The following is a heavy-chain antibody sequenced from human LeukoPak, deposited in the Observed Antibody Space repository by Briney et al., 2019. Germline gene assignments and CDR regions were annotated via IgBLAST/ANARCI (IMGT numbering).Heavy chain of an antibody. CDR1: GGSVSSSGYS. J-gene: IGHJ5*02. CDR2: TYYSGRT. CDR3: ALRRLTSAQIIEDNWFDP. D-gene: IGHD2/OR15-2a*01. Sequence: SETLSLTCTVSGGSVSSSGYSWNWVRQPPGKTLEWIGYTYYSGRTNYNPSLKSRVTISLDTSKNQFSLRLTSVTAADTAVYYCALRRLTSAQIIEDNWFDPWGQGTLVTVSS. V-gene: IGHV4-61*08.